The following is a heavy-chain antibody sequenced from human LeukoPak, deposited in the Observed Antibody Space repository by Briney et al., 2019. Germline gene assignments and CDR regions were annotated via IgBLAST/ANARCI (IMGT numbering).Heavy chain of an antibody. V-gene: IGHV4-39*07. Sequence: SETLSLTCTVSGGSISSSSYYWGWTRQPPGKGLEWIGSIYYSGSTYYNPSLKSRVTISVDTSKNQFSLKLSSVTAADTAVYYCAITYYYDHDYWGQGTLVTVSS. CDR1: GGSISSSSYY. CDR3: AITYYYDHDY. J-gene: IGHJ4*02. D-gene: IGHD3-22*01. CDR2: IYYSGST.